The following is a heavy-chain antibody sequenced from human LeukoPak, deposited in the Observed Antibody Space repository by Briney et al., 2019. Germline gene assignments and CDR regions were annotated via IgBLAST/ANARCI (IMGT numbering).Heavy chain of an antibody. V-gene: IGHV4-39*01. CDR3: ARRPVPGGYALDS. CDR1: GVSISSIDYY. J-gene: IGHJ4*02. CDR2: VYFNGKT. D-gene: IGHD3-16*01. Sequence: KPSETLSLTCSVSGVSISSIDYYWGWIRQTPGQGLEWIGSVYFNGKTYYNPSLRSRVTMTMDTSKNQFSLRLTSVTAADTAVYYCARRPVPGGYALDSWGQGTLVGVSS.